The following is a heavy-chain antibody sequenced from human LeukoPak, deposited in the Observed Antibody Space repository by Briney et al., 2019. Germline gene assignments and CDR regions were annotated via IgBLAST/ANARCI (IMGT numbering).Heavy chain of an antibody. J-gene: IGHJ4*02. CDR1: GFTFSDYY. CDR2: IRSSGSTI. CDR3: ARGRSSGYYFDY. Sequence: GGSLRLSCAASGFTFSDYYMNWIRQAPGKGLEWVSYIRSSGSTIYYADSVKGRFTISRDNAKNSLYLQMNSVRAEDTAVYYCARGRSSGYYFDYWGQGTLVTVSS. V-gene: IGHV3-11*04. D-gene: IGHD3-22*01.